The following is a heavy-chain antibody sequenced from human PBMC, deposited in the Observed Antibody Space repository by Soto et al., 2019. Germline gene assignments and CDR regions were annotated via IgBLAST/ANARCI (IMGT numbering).Heavy chain of an antibody. CDR1: GGSISSYY. CDR2: IYYSGST. Sequence: QVQLQESGPGLVKPSETLSLTCTVSGGSISSYYWSWIRQPPGKGLEWIGYIYYSGSTNYNPSLKSRVTISVDTSKNQFSLKLSSVTAADTAVYYCARGRGGWFINQLLNAFDIWGQGTMVTGSS. J-gene: IGHJ3*02. D-gene: IGHD2-2*01. CDR3: ARGRGGWFINQLLNAFDI. V-gene: IGHV4-59*01.